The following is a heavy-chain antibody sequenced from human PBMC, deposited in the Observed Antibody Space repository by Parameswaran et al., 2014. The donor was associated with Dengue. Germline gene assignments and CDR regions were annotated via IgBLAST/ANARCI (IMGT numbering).Heavy chain of an antibody. D-gene: IGHD2-15*01. CDR2: ISGSGGST. V-gene: IGHV3-23*01. CDR3: AKGGCGGGNCASYYYYYGMDV. Sequence: WIRQPPGKGLEWVSAISGSGGSTYYADSVKGRFTISRDNSKNTLYLQMNSLRAEDTAVYYCAKGGCGGGNCASYYYYYGMDVWGQGTTVTVSS. J-gene: IGHJ6*02.